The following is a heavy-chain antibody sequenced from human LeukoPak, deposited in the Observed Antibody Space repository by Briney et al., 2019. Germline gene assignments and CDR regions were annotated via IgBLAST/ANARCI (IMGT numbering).Heavy chain of an antibody. V-gene: IGHV3-30-3*01. CDR2: ISYDGSNK. J-gene: IGHJ4*02. Sequence: GGSLRLSCAASGFTFSGYAMHWVRQAPGKGLEWVAVISYDGSNKYYADSVKGRFTISRDNSKNTLYLQMNSLRAEDTAVYYCARTRMIVGAIFDYWGQGTLVTVSS. D-gene: IGHD1-26*01. CDR3: ARTRMIVGAIFDY. CDR1: GFTFSGYA.